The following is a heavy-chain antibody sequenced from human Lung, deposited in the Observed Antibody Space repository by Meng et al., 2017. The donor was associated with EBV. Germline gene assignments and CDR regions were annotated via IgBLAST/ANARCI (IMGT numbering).Heavy chain of an antibody. V-gene: IGHV1-69*01. Sequence: QVQVVQSGAEVERPGSSVKVSCEASGGTFRRDATSWVRQAPGQGLEWMGGLIPLSDAPHYAQKFQGRVTITADESTSTHYLDLSGLRAEDTAVYYCASESGRGFTPDYWGQGTLVTVSS. J-gene: IGHJ4*02. CDR2: LIPLSDAP. D-gene: IGHD3-10*01. CDR1: GGTFRRDA. CDR3: ASESGRGFTPDY.